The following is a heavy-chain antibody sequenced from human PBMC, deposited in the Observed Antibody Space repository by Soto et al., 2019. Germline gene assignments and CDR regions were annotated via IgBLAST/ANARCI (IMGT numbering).Heavy chain of an antibody. Sequence: QLVESGGGVVQPERSLKLSCTASNFVFSVYSLHWVRQAPGKGLEWVALISYDGGNKYYAESVKGRFTISRDNSKNTLYLQMNSLRREDTAVYYCARDKDQYDFWGGTLDSWGQGTLVTVSS. CDR2: ISYDGGNK. V-gene: IGHV3-30-3*01. D-gene: IGHD3-3*01. CDR3: ARDKDQYDFWGGTLDS. J-gene: IGHJ4*02. CDR1: NFVFSVYS.